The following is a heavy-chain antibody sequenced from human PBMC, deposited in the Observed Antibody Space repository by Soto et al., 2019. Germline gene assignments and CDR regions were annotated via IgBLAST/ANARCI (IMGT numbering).Heavy chain of an antibody. Sequence: QVQLVQSGAEVKKPGASVTVSCKAPRYIFTAYFMHWVRQAPGQGLEWMGWINPNNGATQYGLSCQGRVTMTRAASISRADMELISRRSDDTAVDYCASQDPGGRFDPWVQVHLCIVSS. CDR3: ASQDPGGRFDP. CDR2: INPNNGAT. V-gene: IGHV1-2*02. CDR1: RYIFTAYF. D-gene: IGHD2-15*01. J-gene: IGHJ5*02.